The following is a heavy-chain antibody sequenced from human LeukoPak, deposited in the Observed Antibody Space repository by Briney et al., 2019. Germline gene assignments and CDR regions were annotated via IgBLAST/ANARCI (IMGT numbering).Heavy chain of an antibody. Sequence: SETLSLTCAVYGGSFSGYYWSWIRQPPGKGLEWVGEINHSGSTNYNPSLKSRVTISVDTSKNQFSLKLSSVTAADTAVYYCARGVQQWPFDYWGQGTLVTVSS. D-gene: IGHD6-19*01. V-gene: IGHV4-34*01. J-gene: IGHJ4*02. CDR2: INHSGST. CDR3: ARGVQQWPFDY. CDR1: GGSFSGYY.